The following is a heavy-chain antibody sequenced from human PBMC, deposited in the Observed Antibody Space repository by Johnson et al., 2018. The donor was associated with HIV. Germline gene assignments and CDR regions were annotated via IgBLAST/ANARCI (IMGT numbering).Heavy chain of an antibody. CDR3: AKRATVVSGSPSDAFDI. CDR2: IKKAGSAK. D-gene: IGHD4-23*01. V-gene: IGHV3-7*03. J-gene: IGHJ3*02. Sequence: VQLVESGGGVVLPGRSMRLSCAVSGLNFSDYSIHWVRQAPGKGLEWVANIKKAGSAKNYVDSVKGRITISRDNAKNSLYLQMHSLRVDDTAVYYCAKRATVVSGSPSDAFDIWGQGTMVTVSS. CDR1: GLNFSDYS.